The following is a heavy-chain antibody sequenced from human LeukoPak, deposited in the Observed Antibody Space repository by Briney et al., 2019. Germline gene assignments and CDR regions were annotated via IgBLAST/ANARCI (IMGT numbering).Heavy chain of an antibody. CDR1: AYRFTNYC. CDR3: ARWAAAGTGLYY. J-gene: IGHJ4*02. V-gene: IGHV5-51*07. Sequence: GASLKTSCKSSAYRFTNYCFGWVHQLPGEGLELRVIFYYCGSDTRYSPSFQGQVTISADKSNNPAFLQWSSLKASDTAMYYCARWAAAGTGLYYWDQGTLVTVSA. D-gene: IGHD6-13*01. CDR2: FYYCGSDT.